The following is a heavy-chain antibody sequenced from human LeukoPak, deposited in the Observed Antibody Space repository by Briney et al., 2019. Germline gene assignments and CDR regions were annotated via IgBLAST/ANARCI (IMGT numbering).Heavy chain of an antibody. D-gene: IGHD1-26*01. Sequence: GGSLRLSCAASRFTFSNYWMHWVRQGPGKGLVWVARINTDGSSASYADSVKGRFTISRDNVKNTLLLQMNSLTAEDTAIYFCIRHYDYWGQGTLVTVSS. CDR1: RFTFSNYW. V-gene: IGHV3-74*01. J-gene: IGHJ4*02. CDR3: IRHYDY. CDR2: INTDGSSA.